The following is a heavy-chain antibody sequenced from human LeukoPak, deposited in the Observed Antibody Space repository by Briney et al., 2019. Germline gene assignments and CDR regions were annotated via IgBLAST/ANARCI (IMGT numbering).Heavy chain of an antibody. CDR1: GGSFTKHQ. CDR2: ISDSGIS. Sequence: PSETLSLTCAVYGGSFTKHQWSWIRQPPGKGLEWIGYISDSGISNCNPSLKSRVTMSLDTSKNQLSLKVNSVTAADTAVYYCARGLGHSQPRSSSSSRMTIYYYYMDVWGKGATVTVSS. D-gene: IGHD6-6*01. CDR3: ARGLGHSQPRSSSSSRMTIYYYYMDV. J-gene: IGHJ6*03. V-gene: IGHV4-59*11.